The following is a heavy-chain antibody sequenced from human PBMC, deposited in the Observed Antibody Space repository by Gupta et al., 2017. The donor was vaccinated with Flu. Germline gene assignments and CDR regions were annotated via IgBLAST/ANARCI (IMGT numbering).Heavy chain of an antibody. CDR3: AREGSYCSSTSCNYYNWFDP. J-gene: IGHJ5*02. CDR2: IYTSGST. V-gene: IGHV4-4*07. Sequence: GLEWIGRIYTSGSTNYNPSLKSRVTMSVDTSKNQFSLKLSSVTAADTAVYYCAREGSYCSSTSCNYYNWFDPWGQGTLVTVSS. D-gene: IGHD2-2*01.